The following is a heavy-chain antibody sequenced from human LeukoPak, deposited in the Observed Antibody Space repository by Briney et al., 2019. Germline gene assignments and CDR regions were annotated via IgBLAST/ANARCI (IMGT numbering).Heavy chain of an antibody. CDR2: ISGSGGST. CDR1: GFTFSSYA. CDR3: AKGPYSSSWYSYFDY. D-gene: IGHD6-13*01. V-gene: IGHV3-23*01. J-gene: IGHJ4*02. Sequence: PGRSLRLSCAASGFTFSSYAMSWVRHAPGKGLEWVSAISGSGGSTYYADSVKGRFTISRDNSKNTLYLQMNSLRAEDTAVYYCAKGPYSSSWYSYFDYWGQGTLVTVSS.